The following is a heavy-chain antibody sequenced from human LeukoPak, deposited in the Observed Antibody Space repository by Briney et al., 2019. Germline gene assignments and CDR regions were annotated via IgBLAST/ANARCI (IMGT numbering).Heavy chain of an antibody. CDR2: INHSGST. D-gene: IGHD4-23*01. CDR3: ASLLYGRNSMDY. V-gene: IGHV4-34*01. J-gene: IGHJ4*02. Sequence: SETLSLTCAVYGGSVSGYYWSWIRQPPWKGLEWIGEINHSGSTNYNPSLKSRVTISVDTSQNQFSLKLSSVTAADTAVYYCASLLYGRNSMDYWGQGTLVTVSS. CDR1: GGSVSGYY.